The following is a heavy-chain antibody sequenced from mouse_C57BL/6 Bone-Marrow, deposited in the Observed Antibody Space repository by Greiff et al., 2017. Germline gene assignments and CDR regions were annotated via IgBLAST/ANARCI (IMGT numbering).Heavy chain of an antibody. J-gene: IGHJ1*03. V-gene: IGHV1-85*01. CDR3: ARDYGSSYGYFDV. CDR2: IYTRDGST. CDR1: GYTFTSYD. Sequence: VQLQQSGPELVKPGASVKLSCKASGYTFTSYDINWVQQRPGPRLEWIGWIYTRDGSTKYNEKFKGKATLTVDTSSSTAYMELHSLTSEDSAVYFCARDYGSSYGYFDVWGTGTTVTVSS. D-gene: IGHD1-1*01.